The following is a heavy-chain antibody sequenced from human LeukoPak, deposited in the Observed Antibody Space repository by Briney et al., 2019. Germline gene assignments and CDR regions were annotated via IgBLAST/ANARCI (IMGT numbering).Heavy chain of an antibody. CDR3: ASTYYDYVWGSN. CDR2: ISSGSSAI. CDR1: GFTFSSYS. V-gene: IGHV3-48*02. Sequence: GGSLRLSCAASGFTFSSYSMNWVRQAPGKGLEWVSYISSGSSAIYYADSVKGRFTISRDNAKNSLYLQMNSLRDEDTAVYCCASTYYDYVWGSNWGQGTLVTVSS. D-gene: IGHD3-16*01. J-gene: IGHJ4*02.